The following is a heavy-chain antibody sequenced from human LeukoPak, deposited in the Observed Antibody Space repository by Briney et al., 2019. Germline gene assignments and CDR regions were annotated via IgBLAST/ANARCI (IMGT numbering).Heavy chain of an antibody. J-gene: IGHJ5*02. CDR2: IYYSGST. CDR1: GGSISSRSYY. D-gene: IGHD3-10*01. Sequence: PSETLSLTCTVSGGSISSRSYYWGWIRQPPGKGLEWIGSIYYSGSTYYNPSLKSRVTISVDTSKNQFSLKLSSVTAADTAVYYCARHLRTRQVRGVTKSPPNWFDPWGQGTLVTVSS. V-gene: IGHV4-39*01. CDR3: ARHLRTRQVRGVTKSPPNWFDP.